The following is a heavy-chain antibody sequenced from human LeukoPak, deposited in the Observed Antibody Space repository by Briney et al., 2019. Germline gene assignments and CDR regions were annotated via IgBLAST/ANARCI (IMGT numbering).Heavy chain of an antibody. V-gene: IGHV3-7*01. CDR3: ASASYSYYYYYYMDV. CDR1: GFTLSSNW. Sequence: PGGSLRLSCAASGFTLSSNWMSWVRQAPGKGLEWVANIKQDGSEKYYVDSVKGRFTISRDNAKNSLYLQMNSLRAEDTAVYYCASASYSYYYYYYMDVWGEGTTVTVSS. J-gene: IGHJ6*03. D-gene: IGHD1-26*01. CDR2: IKQDGSEK.